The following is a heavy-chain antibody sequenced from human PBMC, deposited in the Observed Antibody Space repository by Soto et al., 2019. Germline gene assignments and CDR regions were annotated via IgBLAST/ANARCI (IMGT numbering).Heavy chain of an antibody. D-gene: IGHD3-3*01. CDR2: ISWNSGSI. V-gene: IGHV3-9*01. J-gene: IGHJ6*03. Sequence: GGSLRLSCAASGFTFDDYAMHWVRQAPGKGLEWVSGISWNSGSIGYADSVKGRFTISRDNAKNSLYLQMNSLRAEDTALYYCAKDGNDFRVNYMDVWGKGTTVTVSS. CDR3: AKDGNDFRVNYMDV. CDR1: GFTFDDYA.